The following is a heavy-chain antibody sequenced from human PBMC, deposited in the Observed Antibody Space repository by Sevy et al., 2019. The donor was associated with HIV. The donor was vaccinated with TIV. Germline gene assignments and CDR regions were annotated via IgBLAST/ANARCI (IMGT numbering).Heavy chain of an antibody. CDR2: IHYSGST. CDR1: GDSISSGANY. D-gene: IGHD6-19*01. V-gene: IGHV4-31*03. Sequence: TLSLTCTVSGDSISSGANYWGWIRQHPVKGLEWIGYIHYSGSTYDNPSLKSRITMSVDTSKNQFSLKLRSVTAADTAVYYCARGRSAVATYYTWSTVAGYYFDYWGQGTLVTVSS. J-gene: IGHJ4*02. CDR3: ARGRSAVATYYTWSTVAGYYFDY.